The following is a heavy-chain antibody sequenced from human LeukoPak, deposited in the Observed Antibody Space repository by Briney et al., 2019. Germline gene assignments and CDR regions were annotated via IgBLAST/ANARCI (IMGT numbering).Heavy chain of an antibody. CDR2: IKQDGSEK. CDR1: GFTLKTFW. D-gene: IGHD2-8*01. V-gene: IGHV3-7*01. J-gene: IGHJ3*01. CDR3: ARDNGGCAFDL. Sequence: GGSLRLSCAVSGFTLKTFWMSWVRQAPGKGLQWVANIKQDGSEKYYVDSVRGRFTISRDNAKSSIYLQINSLRAGDSAVYYCARDNGGCAFDLWGHGTMVTVSS.